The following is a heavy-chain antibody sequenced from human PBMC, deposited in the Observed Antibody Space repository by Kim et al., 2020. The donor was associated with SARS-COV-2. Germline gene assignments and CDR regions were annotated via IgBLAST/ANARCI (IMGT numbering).Heavy chain of an antibody. J-gene: IGHJ3*02. D-gene: IGHD5-12*01. CDR2: ISGSGGST. CDR1: GFTFSSYA. CDR3: AKDMLEYRDGYNYPDAFDI. V-gene: IGHV3-23*01. Sequence: GGSLRLSCAASGFTFSSYAMSWVRQAPGKGLEWVSAISGSGGSTYYADSVNGRFTISRDNSKNTLYLQMNSLRAEDTAVYYCAKDMLEYRDGYNYPDAFDIWGQGTMVTVSS.